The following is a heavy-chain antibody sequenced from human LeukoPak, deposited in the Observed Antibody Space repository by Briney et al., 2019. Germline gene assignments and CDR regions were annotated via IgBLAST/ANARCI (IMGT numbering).Heavy chain of an antibody. CDR3: ARPSYSGSSTFGI. V-gene: IGHV4-39*01. CDR2: IYYSGST. CDR1: GGSISSSSYY. Sequence: SETLSLTCTVSGGSISSSSYYWGWIRQPPGKGLEWIGSIYYSGSTYYNPSLKSRVTISVDTSKNQFSLKLSSVTAADTAVYYCARPSYSGSSTFGIWGQGTMVTVSS. J-gene: IGHJ3*02. D-gene: IGHD1-26*01.